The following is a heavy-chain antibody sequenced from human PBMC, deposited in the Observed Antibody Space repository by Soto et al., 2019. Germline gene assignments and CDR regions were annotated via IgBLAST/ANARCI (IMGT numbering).Heavy chain of an antibody. CDR3: ARARGYSSSWDKTFDY. J-gene: IGHJ4*02. V-gene: IGHV1-69*13. CDR1: GGTFSSYA. CDR2: IIPIFGTA. Sequence: GASVKVSCKASGGTFSSYAISWVRQAPGQGLEWMGGIIPIFGTANYAQKFQGRVTITADESTSTAYMELSSLRSEDTAVYYCARARGYSSSWDKTFDYWGQGTLVTVSS. D-gene: IGHD6-13*01.